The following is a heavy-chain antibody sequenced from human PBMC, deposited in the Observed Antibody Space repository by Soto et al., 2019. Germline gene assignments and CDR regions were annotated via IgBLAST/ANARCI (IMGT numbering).Heavy chain of an antibody. CDR1: GFTFSSYA. Sequence: EVQLVESGGGLVQPGGSLRLSCAASGFTFSSYAMHWVRQAPWKGLEYVSAIGSDGGNTYYANSVKDRFTISRDNSKNTLYLQMGSLRTEDMAVYYCARGDPYSDTLRNDAFDIWGQGTMVTVSS. V-gene: IGHV3-64*01. D-gene: IGHD5-18*01. CDR2: IGSDGGNT. CDR3: ARGDPYSDTLRNDAFDI. J-gene: IGHJ3*02.